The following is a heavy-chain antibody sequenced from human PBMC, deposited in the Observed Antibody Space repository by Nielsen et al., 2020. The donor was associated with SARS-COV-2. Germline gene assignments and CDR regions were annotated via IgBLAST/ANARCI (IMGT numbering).Heavy chain of an antibody. Sequence: GESLKISCAASGFTFSSYGMHWVRQAPGKGLEWVAVIWYDGSNKYYADSVKGRFTISRDNSKNTLYLQMNSLRAEDTAVYYCARGDLSGYYYYMDFWGKGTTVTVSS. V-gene: IGHV3-33*01. CDR1: GFTFSSYG. CDR3: ARGDLSGYYYYMDF. J-gene: IGHJ6*03. D-gene: IGHD1-26*01. CDR2: IWYDGSNK.